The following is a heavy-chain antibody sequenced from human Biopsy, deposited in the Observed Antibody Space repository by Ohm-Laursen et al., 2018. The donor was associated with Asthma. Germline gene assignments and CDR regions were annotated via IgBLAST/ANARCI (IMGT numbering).Heavy chain of an antibody. J-gene: IGHJ4*02. D-gene: IGHD3-22*01. CDR3: ARGDSSNWSHYYFDY. CDR1: GFAVSRDH. V-gene: IGHV3-53*01. Sequence: SLRLSCAASGFAVSRDHMFWVRQAPGKGLEWISVIYSGGTSHTADSVRGRFTISRDYSKNTLYLQMHSLRAEDTAVYYCARGDSSNWSHYYFDYWGQGTLVTVSS. CDR2: IYSGGTS.